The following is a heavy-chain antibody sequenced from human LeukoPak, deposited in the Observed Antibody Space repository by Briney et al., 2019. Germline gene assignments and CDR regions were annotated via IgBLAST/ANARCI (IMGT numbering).Heavy chain of an antibody. CDR1: GYTFTGYY. V-gene: IGHV1-2*02. D-gene: IGHD5-12*01. Sequence: VASVKVSCKASGYTFTGYYMHWVRQAPGQGLEWMGWINPNSGGTNYAQKFQGRVTMTRDTSISTAYMELSRLRSDDTAVYYCARDPLPGYSGYDYLYVGLDSYGDDNWFDPWGQGTLVTVSS. J-gene: IGHJ5*02. CDR3: ARDPLPGYSGYDYLYVGLDSYGDDNWFDP. CDR2: INPNSGGT.